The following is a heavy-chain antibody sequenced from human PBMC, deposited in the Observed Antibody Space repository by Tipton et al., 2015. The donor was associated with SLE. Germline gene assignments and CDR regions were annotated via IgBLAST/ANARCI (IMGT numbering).Heavy chain of an antibody. CDR3: ARGLGGGNSVYFDY. Sequence: SLRLSCVASGFTFSDYYISWIRQATGKGLECLSYISGSGDTIYYADSVKGRFTISRDNAKNSLYLQMNNLRTEDTAVYYCARGLGGGNSVYFDYWGQGTLVTVSS. J-gene: IGHJ4*02. V-gene: IGHV3-11*04. D-gene: IGHD3-16*01. CDR1: GFTFSDYY. CDR2: ISGSGDTI.